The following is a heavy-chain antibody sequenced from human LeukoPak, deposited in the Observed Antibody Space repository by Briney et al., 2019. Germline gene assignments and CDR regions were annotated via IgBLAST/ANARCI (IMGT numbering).Heavy chain of an antibody. CDR3: ACLWGSSWYYFDY. J-gene: IGHJ4*02. CDR2: ISISSSGT. D-gene: IGHD6-13*01. CDR1: GFTFNSYA. Sequence: QSGGSLRLSCAASGFTFNSYAMNWVRQAPGKGLEWVSSISISSSGTYYADSVKGRFTISRDDSKNTLYLQMNSLRAEDTAVYYCACLWGSSWYYFDYWGQGTLVTVSS. V-gene: IGHV3-23*01.